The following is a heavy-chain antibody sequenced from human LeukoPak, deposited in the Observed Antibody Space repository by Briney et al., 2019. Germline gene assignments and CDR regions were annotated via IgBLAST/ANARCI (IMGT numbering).Heavy chain of an antibody. V-gene: IGHV3-30*02. CDR1: GFTFSSYG. CDR2: IRYDGSNK. Sequence: PGGSLRLSCAASGFTFSSYGMHWVRQAPGKGLEWVAFIRYDGSNKYYADSVKGRFTISRDNSKNTLYLQMNSLRAEDTAVYYCAKDSLVIVVVPAAMDYWGQGTLVTVSS. CDR3: AKDSLVIVVVPAAMDY. D-gene: IGHD2-2*01. J-gene: IGHJ4*02.